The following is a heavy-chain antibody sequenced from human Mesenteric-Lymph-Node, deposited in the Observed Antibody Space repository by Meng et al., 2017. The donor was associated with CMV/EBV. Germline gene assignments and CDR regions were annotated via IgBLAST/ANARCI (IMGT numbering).Heavy chain of an antibody. CDR1: GGSFSSSSYY. J-gene: IGHJ4*02. CDR3: ARSGSTPMGDY. CDR2: INYSGST. V-gene: IGHV4-39*07. D-gene: IGHD1-1*01. Sequence: SGGSFSSSSYYWAWIRQSPGKGLEWIGSINYSGSTFYNPSLKSRVTISISGDTSKNQIYLKWSSVTVADTAVYYCARSGSTPMGDYWGQGTLVTVSS.